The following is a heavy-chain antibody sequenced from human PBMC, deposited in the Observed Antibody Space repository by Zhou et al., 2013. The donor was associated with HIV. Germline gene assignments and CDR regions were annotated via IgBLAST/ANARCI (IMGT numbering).Heavy chain of an antibody. V-gene: IGHV1-69*05. CDR1: GGTFSSYA. CDR2: IIPIFGTA. D-gene: IGHD6-6*01. Sequence: QVQLVQSGAEVKKPGSSVKVSCKASGGTFSSYAISWVRQAPGQGLEWMGGIIPIFGTANYAQKFQGRVTITTDESTSTAYMELSSLRSEDTAVYYCARSSSYSSSSVAYYYYYMDVWGKGTTVTVSS. CDR3: ARSSSYSSSSVAYYYYYMDV. J-gene: IGHJ6*03.